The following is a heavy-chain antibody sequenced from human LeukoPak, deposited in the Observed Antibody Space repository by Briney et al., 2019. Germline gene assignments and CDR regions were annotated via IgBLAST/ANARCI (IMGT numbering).Heavy chain of an antibody. CDR2: IVGSSST. J-gene: IGHJ4*02. Sequence: GGSLTLSCAASGFTFRDAAMTWVRQAPGKGLEWVSSIVGSSSTYYADSLKGRFTISRDNAKNSLYLQMNSLRAEDTAVYYCARIGAGSSRDYWGQGTLVTVSS. CDR1: GFTFRDAA. D-gene: IGHD6-13*01. CDR3: ARIGAGSSRDY. V-gene: IGHV3-69-1*01.